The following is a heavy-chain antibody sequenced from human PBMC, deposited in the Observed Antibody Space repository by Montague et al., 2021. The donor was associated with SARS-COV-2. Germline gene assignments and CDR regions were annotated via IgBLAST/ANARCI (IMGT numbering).Heavy chain of an antibody. J-gene: IGHJ4*02. CDR2: ISGSGGST. D-gene: IGHD3-3*01. CDR3: ATSRFLEWLFTMDGTFDY. V-gene: IGHV3-23*01. CDR1: GFTFSSYA. Sequence: SLRLXCAASGFTFSSYAMSWVRQAPGKGLEWVSAISGSGGSTYYADSVKGRFSISRDNSKNTLYLQMNSLRAEDTAVYYCATSRFLEWLFTMDGTFDYWGQGTLVTVSS.